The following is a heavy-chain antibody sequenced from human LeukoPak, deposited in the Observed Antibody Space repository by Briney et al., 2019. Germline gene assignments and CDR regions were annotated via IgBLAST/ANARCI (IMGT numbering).Heavy chain of an antibody. J-gene: IGHJ3*02. CDR1: SGSISSYY. CDR3: AREPHSSGWYRDAFDI. Sequence: SETLSLTCTVSSGSISSYYWSWIRQPAGKGLEWIGRIYTSGSTNYNPSLKSRVTMSVDTSKNQFSLKLSSVTAADTAVYYCAREPHSSGWYRDAFDIWGQGTMVTVSS. V-gene: IGHV4-4*07. CDR2: IYTSGST. D-gene: IGHD6-19*01.